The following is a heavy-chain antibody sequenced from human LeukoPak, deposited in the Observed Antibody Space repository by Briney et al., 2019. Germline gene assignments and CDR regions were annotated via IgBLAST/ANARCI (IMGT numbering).Heavy chain of an antibody. Sequence: GGSLRLSCAASGFSFSSYGMHWVRQAPGKGLEWVSYISSSSSTIYYADSVKGRFTISRDNAKNSLYLQMNSLRAEDTAVYYCARDKPQLLGLYGDQYYYYGMDVWGQGTTVTVSS. CDR1: GFSFSSYG. D-gene: IGHD2-2*02. V-gene: IGHV3-48*01. CDR3: ARDKPQLLGLYGDQYYYYGMDV. CDR2: ISSSSSTI. J-gene: IGHJ6*02.